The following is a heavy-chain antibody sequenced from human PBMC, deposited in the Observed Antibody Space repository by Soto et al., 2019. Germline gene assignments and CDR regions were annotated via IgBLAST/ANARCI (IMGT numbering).Heavy chain of an antibody. CDR2: IYYSGTT. CDR1: GYSISSSNW. D-gene: IGHD6-13*01. Sequence: SETLSLTCAVSGYSISSSNWWGWIRQPPGKGLEWIGYIYYSGTTYYNPSLKSRVTMSVDTSKNQFSLKLTSVTAVDTAVYYCARVSAAGTYFDYWGQGTLVTVSS. V-gene: IGHV4-28*03. CDR3: ARVSAAGTYFDY. J-gene: IGHJ4*02.